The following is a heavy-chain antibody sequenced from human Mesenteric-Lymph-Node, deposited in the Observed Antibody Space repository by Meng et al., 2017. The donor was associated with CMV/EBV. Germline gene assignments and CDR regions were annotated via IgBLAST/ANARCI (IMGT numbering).Heavy chain of an antibody. V-gene: IGHV3-23*03. Sequence: GKSLKISCVASGFTFSSYAINWVRQAPGKGLEWVSVIYSDGGRTSYADSVKGRFTISRDNSKNTLYLEINSLRAEDTAVYYCAKGIYDSSDYGMDVWGQGTTVTVSS. J-gene: IGHJ6*02. CDR3: AKGIYDSSDYGMDV. CDR2: IYSDGGRT. D-gene: IGHD3-3*01. CDR1: GFTFSSYA.